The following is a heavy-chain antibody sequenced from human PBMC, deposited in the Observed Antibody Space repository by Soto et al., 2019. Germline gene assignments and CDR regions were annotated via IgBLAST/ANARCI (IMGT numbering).Heavy chain of an antibody. CDR2: IKQDGSEK. CDR1: GFTFSSYW. CDR3: ARDSDPPYYDFWSGYYSMAYYYGMDV. V-gene: IGHV3-7*01. J-gene: IGHJ6*02. Sequence: EVQLVESGGGLVQPGGSLRLSCAASGFTFSSYWMSWVRQAPGKGLEWVANIKQDGSEKYYVDSVKGRFTISRDNAKNSLYLQMNSLRAEDTAVYYCARDSDPPYYDFWSGYYSMAYYYGMDVWGQGTTVTVSS. D-gene: IGHD3-3*01.